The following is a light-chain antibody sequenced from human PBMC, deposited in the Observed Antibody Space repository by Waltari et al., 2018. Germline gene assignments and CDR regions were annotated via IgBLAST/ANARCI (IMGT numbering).Light chain of an antibody. V-gene: IGLV2-14*01. CDR3: SSYTSSSSWV. CDR2: EVS. CDR1: SSDVGGYDS. Sequence: QSALTQPASVSGSPGQSTTISCTGTSSDVGGYDSVPWYQQHPGKAPKLMIYEVSNWPSGVSSRFSGSKSANTASLTISGLQAEDEADYYCSSYTSSSSWVFGGGTKLTVL. J-gene: IGLJ3*02.